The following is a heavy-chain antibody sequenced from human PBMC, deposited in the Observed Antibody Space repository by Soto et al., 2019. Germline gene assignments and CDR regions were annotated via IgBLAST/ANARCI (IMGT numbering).Heavy chain of an antibody. CDR1: GGTFSSYT. D-gene: IGHD3-10*01. CDR2: IIPILGIA. CDR3: ARDPTGYGSGSRHGMDV. Sequence: QVQLVQSGAEVKKPGSSVKVSCKASGGTFSSYTISWVRQAPGQGLEWMGRIIPILGIANYAQKFQGGVTITADKSTSTAYMELSSLRSEDTAVYYCARDPTGYGSGSRHGMDVWGQGTTVTVSS. J-gene: IGHJ6*02. V-gene: IGHV1-69*08.